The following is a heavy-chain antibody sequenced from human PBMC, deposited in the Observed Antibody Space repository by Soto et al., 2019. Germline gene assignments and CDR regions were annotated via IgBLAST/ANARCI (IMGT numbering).Heavy chain of an antibody. Sequence: GGSVKVSCKASGYTFSSYAMHWVRQAPGQRLEWMGWINAGYGNTKSSQKFQDRVTISRDTSASTAYMELTSLRSEDTAVYYCANDIDGFREKFFDYWGQGTRVTVSS. CDR1: GYTFSSYA. J-gene: IGHJ4*02. CDR2: INAGYGNT. D-gene: IGHD1-1*01. CDR3: ANDIDGFREKFFDY. V-gene: IGHV1-3*01.